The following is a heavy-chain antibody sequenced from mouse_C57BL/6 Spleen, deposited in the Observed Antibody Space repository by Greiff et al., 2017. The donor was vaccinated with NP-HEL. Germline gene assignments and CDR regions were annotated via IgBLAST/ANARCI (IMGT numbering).Heavy chain of an antibody. CDR2: INPNYGTT. V-gene: IGHV1-39*01. CDR1: GYSFTDYN. D-gene: IGHD1-1*01. J-gene: IGHJ1*03. Sequence: LQESGPELVKPGASVKISCKASGYSFTDYNMNWVKQSNGKSLEWIGVINPNYGTTSYNQKFKGKATLTVDQSSSTAYMQLNSLTSEDSAVYYCARSYYGSRYWYFDVWGTGTTVTVSS. CDR3: ARSYYGSRYWYFDV.